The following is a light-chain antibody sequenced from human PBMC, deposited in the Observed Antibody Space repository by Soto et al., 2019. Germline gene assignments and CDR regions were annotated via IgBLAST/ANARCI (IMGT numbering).Light chain of an antibody. J-gene: IGKJ1*01. V-gene: IGKV1-5*01. CDR1: QRISSW. CDR3: QQYNSYWT. CDR2: NAS. Sequence: DFQMTQFLSTLSASLGDRVTITCRPSQRISSWLAWYQQKPGKAPKLLIYNASSLESGVPSRFSGSGSGTEFTLTISSLQPDDFATYYCQQYNSYWTFGQGTKVEIK.